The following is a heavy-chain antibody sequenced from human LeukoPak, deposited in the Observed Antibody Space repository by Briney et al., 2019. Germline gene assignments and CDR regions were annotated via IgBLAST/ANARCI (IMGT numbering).Heavy chain of an antibody. CDR3: AKDHYDGYYFDY. CDR2: ISGSGGST. D-gene: IGHD3-22*01. CDR1: GFTFSSYA. J-gene: IGHJ4*02. Sequence: GGSLRLSCAASGFTFSSYAMSWVRQAPGKGLEGVSAISGSGGSTYYADSVKGRFTISRDNSKNTLYLQMNSLRAEDTAVYYCAKDHYDGYYFDYWGQGTLVTVSS. V-gene: IGHV3-23*01.